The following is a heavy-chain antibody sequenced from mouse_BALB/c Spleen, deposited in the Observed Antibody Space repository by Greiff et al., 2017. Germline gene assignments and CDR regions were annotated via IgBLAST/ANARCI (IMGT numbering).Heavy chain of an antibody. Sequence: EVKLMESGGGLVKPGGSLKLSCAASGFTFSSYAMSWVRQSPEKRLEWVAEISSGGSYTYYPDTVTGRFTISRDNAKNTLYLEMSSLRSEDTAMYYCARDDDYDKYFDVWGAGTTVTVSS. CDR3: ARDDDYDKYFDV. CDR1: GFTFSSYA. D-gene: IGHD2-4*01. CDR2: ISSGGSYT. V-gene: IGHV5-9-4*01. J-gene: IGHJ1*01.